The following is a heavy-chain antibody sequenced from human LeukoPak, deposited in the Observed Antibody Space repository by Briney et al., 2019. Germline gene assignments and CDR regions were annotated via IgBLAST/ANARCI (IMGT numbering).Heavy chain of an antibody. V-gene: IGHV5-51*01. CDR1: GYSFTSSW. CDR2: INPGDSDT. CDR3: ARQPGAGWFDP. Sequence: GGSLKISCQASGYSFTSSWIGWARQMPGKGLEWMAIINPGDSDTRYSPSFQGQATISADKSISTVYLQWGSLKASDTAMYYCARQPGAGWFDPWGQGTLVTVSS. J-gene: IGHJ5*02. D-gene: IGHD3-10*01.